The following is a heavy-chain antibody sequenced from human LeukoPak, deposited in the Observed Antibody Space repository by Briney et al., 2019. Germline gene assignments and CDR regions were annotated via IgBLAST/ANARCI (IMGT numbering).Heavy chain of an antibody. D-gene: IGHD3-16*02. CDR1: GFTFSNYW. CDR2: IQQDGGQK. Sequence: PGGSLRLSCAASGFTFSNYWMIWVRQAPGKGLEWVANIQQDGGQKRYADSVRGRFTVSRDNAQTSLYLHMNSLRAEDTAVYYCAKVEGVIVTDYFDYWGQGTLVTVSS. CDR3: AKVEGVIVTDYFDY. J-gene: IGHJ4*02. V-gene: IGHV3-7*05.